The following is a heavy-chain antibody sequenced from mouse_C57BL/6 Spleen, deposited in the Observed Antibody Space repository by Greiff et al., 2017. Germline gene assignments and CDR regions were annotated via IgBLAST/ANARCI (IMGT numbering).Heavy chain of an antibody. Sequence: VQLVESGAELVRPGASVTLSCKASGYTFTDYEMHWVQQTPVHGLEWIGAINPETGGTAYNQKFTGKAILTANNSSSTSYMELRSLTSEDSAVYYGTRIYYDYDKLFCFDYWGQGTTLTVSS. CDR2: INPETGGT. V-gene: IGHV1-15*01. CDR3: TRIYYDYDKLFCFDY. CDR1: GYTFTDYE. D-gene: IGHD2-4*01. J-gene: IGHJ2*01.